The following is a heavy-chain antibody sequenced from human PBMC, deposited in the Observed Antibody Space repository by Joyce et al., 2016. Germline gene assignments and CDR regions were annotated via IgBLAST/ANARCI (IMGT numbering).Heavy chain of an antibody. CDR3: ARGDLLD. V-gene: IGHV1-2*06. J-gene: IGHJ4*02. D-gene: IGHD2-8*02. CDR1: GYPFTDYS. Sequence: QVQVVQSGAEVKKPGASVKVSCRASGYPFTDYSIHGVRQAPGQGLVCMGRINPKSGDTNYAQNFQGRVTMTRDTSINTAYMELSSLRSDDTAVYYCARGDLLDWGQGTLVTVSS. CDR2: INPKSGDT.